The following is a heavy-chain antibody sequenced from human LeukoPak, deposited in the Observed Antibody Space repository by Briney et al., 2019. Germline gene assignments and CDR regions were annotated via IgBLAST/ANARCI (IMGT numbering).Heavy chain of an antibody. D-gene: IGHD4-23*01. CDR1: GYTFTSYG. CDR3: ARETVVTPLKPGEN. J-gene: IGHJ4*02. Sequence: ASVKVSCKASGYTFTSYGISWVRQAPGQGLEWMGWISAYNGNTNYAQKVQGRVTMTTDTSTSTAYMELRSLRSDDTAVYYCARETVVTPLKPGENWGQGTLVTVSS. V-gene: IGHV1-18*01. CDR2: ISAYNGNT.